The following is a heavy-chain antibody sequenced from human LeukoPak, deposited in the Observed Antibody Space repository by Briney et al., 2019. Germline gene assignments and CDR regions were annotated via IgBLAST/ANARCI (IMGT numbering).Heavy chain of an antibody. CDR2: IYYSGST. CDR3: ARHNDITPALLGNWGSYRYTEFDP. D-gene: IGHD3-16*02. CDR1: GGSISSSSYY. J-gene: IGHJ5*02. Sequence: PSETLSLTCTVSGGSISSSSYYWGWIRQPPGKGLEWIGSIYYSGSTYYNPSLKSRVTISVDTSKNQFSLKLSSVTAADTAVYYCARHNDITPALLGNWGSYRYTEFDPWGQGTLVTVSS. V-gene: IGHV4-39*01.